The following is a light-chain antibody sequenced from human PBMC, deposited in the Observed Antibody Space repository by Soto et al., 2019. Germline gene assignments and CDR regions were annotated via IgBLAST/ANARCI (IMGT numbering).Light chain of an antibody. J-gene: IGLJ3*02. CDR2: EAS. V-gene: IGLV2-23*01. CDR1: SSDVGSYNL. CDR3: CSFASNSPLV. Sequence: QSALTQPASLSGSPGQSITISCTGTSSDVGSYNLVSWYQQYPGKDPRLLIYEASKRPSGVSDRFSASKSGVTASLTISGLQAEDEADYYCCSFASNSPLVFGGGTQLT.